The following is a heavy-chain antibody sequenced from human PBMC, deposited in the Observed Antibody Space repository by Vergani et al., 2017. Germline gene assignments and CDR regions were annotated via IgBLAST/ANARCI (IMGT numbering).Heavy chain of an antibody. CDR2: IFSNDEK. J-gene: IGHJ2*01. CDR1: GFSLSNARMG. CDR3: ARIPDYGGNSWYFDL. V-gene: IGHV2-26*01. Sequence: QESGPGLVKPSETLSLTCTVSGFSLSNARMGVSWIRQPPGKALEWLAHIFSNDEKSYSTSLKSRLTISKDTSKSQVVLTMTNMDPVDTATYYWARIPDYGGNSWYFDLWGRGTLVTVSS. D-gene: IGHD4-23*01.